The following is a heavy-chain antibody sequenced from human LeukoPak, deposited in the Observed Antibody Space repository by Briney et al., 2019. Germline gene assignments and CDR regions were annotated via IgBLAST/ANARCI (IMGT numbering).Heavy chain of an antibody. J-gene: IGHJ4*02. CDR3: LENWNDGLSLFDY. CDR1: GFTFSSYA. D-gene: IGHD1-1*01. CDR2: ISGSGGST. V-gene: IGHV3-23*01. Sequence: GGSLRLSCAASGFTFSSYAMRWVRQAPWKGLEWVSAISGSGGSTYYADSVKGRFTISRDNSKNTLYLQMNSLRAEDTAVYYCLENWNDGLSLFDYWGQGTLVTVSS.